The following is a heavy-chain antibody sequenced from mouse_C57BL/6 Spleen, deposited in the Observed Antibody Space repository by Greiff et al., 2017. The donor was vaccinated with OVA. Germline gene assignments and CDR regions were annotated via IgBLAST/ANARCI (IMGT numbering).Heavy chain of an antibody. D-gene: IGHD1-1*01. Sequence: QVQLQQSGAELVMPGASVKLSCKASGYTFTSYWMHWVKQRPGQGLEWIGEIDPSDSYTNYNQKFKGKSTLTVDKSSSTAYMQLSSLTSEDSAVYYCARKNYLYAMDYWGQGTSVTVSS. V-gene: IGHV1-69*01. CDR3: ARKNYLYAMDY. J-gene: IGHJ4*01. CDR2: IDPSDSYT. CDR1: GYTFTSYW.